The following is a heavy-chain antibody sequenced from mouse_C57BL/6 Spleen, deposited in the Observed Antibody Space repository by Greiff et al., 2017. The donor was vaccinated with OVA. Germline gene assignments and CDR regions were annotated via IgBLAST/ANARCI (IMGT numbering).Heavy chain of an antibody. J-gene: IGHJ2*01. V-gene: IGHV1-52*01. CDR3: ARGDWYNYFDY. CDR2: IDPSDSET. D-gene: IGHD1-1*02. CDR1: GYTFTSYW. Sequence: QVQLKQPGAELVRPGSSVKLSCKASGYTFTSYWMHWVKQRPIQGLEWIGNIDPSDSETHYNQKFKDKATLTVDKSSSTAYMQLSSLTSEDSAVYYCARGDWYNYFDYWGQGTTLTVSS.